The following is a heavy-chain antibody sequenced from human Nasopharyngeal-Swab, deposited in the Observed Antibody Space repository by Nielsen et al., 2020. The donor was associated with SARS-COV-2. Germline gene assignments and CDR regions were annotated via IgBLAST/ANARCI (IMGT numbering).Heavy chain of an antibody. CDR1: GGSFSGYY. Sequence: SETLSLTCAVYGGSFSGYYWSWIRQPPGKGLEWIGEINHSGSTNYNPSLKCRVTISVDTSKNQFSLKLSSVTAADTAVYYCARDLGVVSFFDYWGQGTLVTVSS. CDR3: ARDLGVVSFFDY. CDR2: INHSGST. V-gene: IGHV4-34*01. D-gene: IGHD3-3*01. J-gene: IGHJ4*02.